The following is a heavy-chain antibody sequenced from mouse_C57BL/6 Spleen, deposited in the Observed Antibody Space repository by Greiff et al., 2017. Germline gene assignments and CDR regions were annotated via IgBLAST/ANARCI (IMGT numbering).Heavy chain of an antibody. CDR2: ISDGGSYT. D-gene: IGHD1-1*01. CDR3: AMDYYGSSYGYFDV. J-gene: IGHJ1*03. Sequence: EVHLVESGGGLVKPGGSLKLSCAASGFTFSSYAMSWVRQTPEKRLEWVATISDGGSYTYYPDNVKGRFTISRDNAKNNLSLQMSHLKSEDTAMYYCAMDYYGSSYGYFDVWGTGTTVTVSS. CDR1: GFTFSSYA. V-gene: IGHV5-4*01.